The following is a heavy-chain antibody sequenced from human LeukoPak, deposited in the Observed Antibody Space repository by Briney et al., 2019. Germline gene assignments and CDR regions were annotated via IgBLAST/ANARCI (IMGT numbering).Heavy chain of an antibody. D-gene: IGHD2-15*01. CDR3: AGLRIPRDFDY. Sequence: GGSLRLSCAASGFTFSVYYMTWIRQAPGKGLEWLSYIDSSGTTIYYADSVKGRFTISRDNAKNSLYLQMNSLRAEDTAVYYCAGLRIPRDFDYWGQGTLVTVSS. CDR1: GFTFSVYY. CDR2: IDSSGTTI. V-gene: IGHV3-11*01. J-gene: IGHJ4*02.